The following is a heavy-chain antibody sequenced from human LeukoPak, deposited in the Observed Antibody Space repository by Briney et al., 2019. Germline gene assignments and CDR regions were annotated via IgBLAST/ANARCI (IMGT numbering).Heavy chain of an antibody. Sequence: PGGSLRLSCAASGFTFSSYAMHWVRQAPGKGLEWVAVISYDGSNKYYADSVKGRFTISRDNSKNTLHLQMNSLRAEDTAVYYCARDAELRYFDWLLYYGGDYFDYWGQGTLVTVSS. CDR3: ARDAELRYFDWLLYYGGDYFDY. V-gene: IGHV3-30-3*01. D-gene: IGHD3-9*01. CDR2: ISYDGSNK. CDR1: GFTFSSYA. J-gene: IGHJ4*02.